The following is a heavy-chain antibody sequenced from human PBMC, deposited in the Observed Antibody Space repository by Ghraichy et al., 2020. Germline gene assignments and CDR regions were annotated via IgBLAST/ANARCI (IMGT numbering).Heavy chain of an antibody. D-gene: IGHD6-6*01. CDR3: AKVYNSSPRNAFDI. CDR2: ISGSGVTT. J-gene: IGHJ3*02. V-gene: IGHV3-23*01. Sequence: GSLRLSCAASGFTFNIYAMSWVRQAPGKGLEWVSAISGSGVTTYYADSVKGRFTISRDISINTLYLQMNSLRAEDTAIYYCAKVYNSSPRNAFDIWGQGTMVTVSS. CDR1: GFTFNIYA.